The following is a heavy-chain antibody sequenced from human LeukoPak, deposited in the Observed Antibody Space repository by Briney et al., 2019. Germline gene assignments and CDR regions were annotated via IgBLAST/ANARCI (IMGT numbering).Heavy chain of an antibody. D-gene: IGHD3-3*01. Sequence: LETLSLTCTVSGGSISSYYWSWIRQPPGKGLEWIGYIYYSGSTNYNPSLKSRVTISVDTSKNQFSLKLSSVTAADTAVYYCARVYDFWSGSNWFDPWGQGTMVTVSS. V-gene: IGHV4-59*01. CDR2: IYYSGST. J-gene: IGHJ5*02. CDR3: ARVYDFWSGSNWFDP. CDR1: GGSISSYY.